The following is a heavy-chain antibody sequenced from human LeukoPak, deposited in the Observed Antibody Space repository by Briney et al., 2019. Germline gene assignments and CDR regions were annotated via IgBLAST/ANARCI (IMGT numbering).Heavy chain of an antibody. CDR2: ISAYNGNT. CDR3: ARLTRIYYYDSSGYYGGSWFDP. CDR1: GYTFTSYG. J-gene: IGHJ5*02. V-gene: IGHV1-18*01. Sequence: GASVKVSCKASGYTFTSYGISWVRRAPGQGLEWMGWISAYNGNTNYAQKLQGRVTMTTDTSTSTAYMELRSLRSDDTAVYYCARLTRIYYYDSSGYYGGSWFDPWGQGTLVTVSS. D-gene: IGHD3-22*01.